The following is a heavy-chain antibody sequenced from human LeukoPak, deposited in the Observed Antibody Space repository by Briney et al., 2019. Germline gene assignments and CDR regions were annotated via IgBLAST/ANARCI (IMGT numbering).Heavy chain of an antibody. D-gene: IGHD3-22*01. Sequence: GGSLRLSCAASGFTFSSYSMNWVRQAPGKGLEWVSSISSSSSYIYYADSVKGRFTISRDNAKNSLYPQMNSLRAEDTAVYYCARGGYYYDSSGYYYFDYWGQGTLVTVSS. J-gene: IGHJ4*02. CDR3: ARGGYYYDSSGYYYFDY. V-gene: IGHV3-21*01. CDR2: ISSSSSYI. CDR1: GFTFSSYS.